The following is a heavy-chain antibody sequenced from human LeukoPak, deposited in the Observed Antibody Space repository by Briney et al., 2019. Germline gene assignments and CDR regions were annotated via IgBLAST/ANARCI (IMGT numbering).Heavy chain of an antibody. CDR3: AKDSNWAFDY. V-gene: IGHV3-30*02. J-gene: IGHJ4*02. CDR1: GFTFSRNG. D-gene: IGHD3-16*01. Sequence: GGSLRLSCGASGFTFSRNGMHWVRQVPGKGLEWVTYIRKDGSDKYYADSVKGRFTISRDSSKNMVYLQMNSLRVEDTALYYCAKDSNWAFDYWGQGTLVRASS. CDR2: IRKDGSDK.